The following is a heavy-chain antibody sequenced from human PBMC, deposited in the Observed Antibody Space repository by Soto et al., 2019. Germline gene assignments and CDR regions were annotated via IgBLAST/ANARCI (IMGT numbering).Heavy chain of an antibody. CDR1: GFTFSSYA. Sequence: QVQLVESGGGVVQPGRSLRLSCAASGFTFSSYAMHWVRQAPGKGLEWVAVISYDGSNKYYADSVKGRFTISRDNSKHTLYLQMNSLRAEDTAVYYCAREGSSGSGLDPWGQGTLVTVSS. CDR3: AREGSSGSGLDP. D-gene: IGHD6-19*01. CDR2: ISYDGSNK. J-gene: IGHJ5*02. V-gene: IGHV3-30-3*01.